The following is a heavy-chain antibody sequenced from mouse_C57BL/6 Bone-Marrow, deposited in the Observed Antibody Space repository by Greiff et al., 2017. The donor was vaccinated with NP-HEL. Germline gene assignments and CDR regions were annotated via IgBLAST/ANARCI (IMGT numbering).Heavy chain of an antibody. CDR2: ISDGGSYT. CDR3: ARRDSSGGFDY. CDR1: GFTFSSYA. D-gene: IGHD3-2*02. V-gene: IGHV5-4*03. J-gene: IGHJ2*01. Sequence: EVKLMESGGGLVKPGGSLKLSCAASGFTFSSYAMSWVRQTPEKRLEWVATISDGGSYTYYPDNVKGRFTISRDNAKNNLYLQMSHLKSEDTAMYYCARRDSSGGFDYWGQGTTLTVSS.